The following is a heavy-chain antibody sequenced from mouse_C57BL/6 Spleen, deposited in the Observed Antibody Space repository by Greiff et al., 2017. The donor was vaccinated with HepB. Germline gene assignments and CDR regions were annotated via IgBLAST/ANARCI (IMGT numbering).Heavy chain of an antibody. J-gene: IGHJ1*03. V-gene: IGHV1-64*01. Sequence: QVQLQQPGAELVKPGASVKLSCKASGYTFASYWMHWVKQRPGQGLEWIGMIHPNSGSTNYNEKFKSKATLTVDKSSSTAYMQLSSLTSEDSAVDYCARWNHSNWYFDVWGTGTTVTVSS. CDR3: ARWNHSNWYFDV. D-gene: IGHD2-5*01. CDR1: GYTFASYW. CDR2: IHPNSGST.